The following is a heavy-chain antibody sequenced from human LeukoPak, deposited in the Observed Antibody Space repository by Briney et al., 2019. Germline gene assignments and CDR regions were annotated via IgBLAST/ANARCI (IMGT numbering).Heavy chain of an antibody. J-gene: IGHJ5*02. V-gene: IGHV4-38-2*02. CDR3: ARGLGGYDSSGYYYSNRFDP. Sequence: PSETLSLTCTVSGYSISSGYYWGWIRQPPGKGLEWIGYIYYSGSTYYNPSLKSRVTISVDTSKNQFSLKLSSVTAADTAVYYCARGLGGYDSSGYYYSNRFDPWGQGTLVTVSS. CDR1: GYSISSGYY. D-gene: IGHD3-22*01. CDR2: IYYSGST.